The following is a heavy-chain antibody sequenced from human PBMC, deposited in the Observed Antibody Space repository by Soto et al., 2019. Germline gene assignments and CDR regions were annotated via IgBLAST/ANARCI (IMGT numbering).Heavy chain of an antibody. J-gene: IGHJ4*02. CDR3: AKDAAMVSSTFNYFDY. D-gene: IGHD6-13*01. Sequence: EVQLLESGGGWVQPGGSLRLSCAASGFFFSSYAMSWVRQAPGKGLEWVSGIGGSGGYKSYADSVKGRFTISRDNSKNTLDLQMKSLAAEDTAVYYCAKDAAMVSSTFNYFDYWGQGTLVAVAS. CDR1: GFFFSSYA. CDR2: IGGSGGYK. V-gene: IGHV3-23*01.